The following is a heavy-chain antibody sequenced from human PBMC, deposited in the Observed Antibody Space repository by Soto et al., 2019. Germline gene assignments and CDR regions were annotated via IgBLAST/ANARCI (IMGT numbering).Heavy chain of an antibody. D-gene: IGHD4-17*01. V-gene: IGHV1-46*01. J-gene: IGHJ4*02. CDR2: INTRGGTT. CDR1: GYTLTRFY. Sequence: QVQLVQSGAEVRKPGASVRLSCKASGYTLTRFYLHWVRQAPGQGLEWMGIINTRGGTTAYAQKFRGRLKVTRDTSTSTVYMELSNLRSEDTAIYYCARGPDDSDVPRWDYWGQGTRVTVSS. CDR3: ARGPDDSDVPRWDY.